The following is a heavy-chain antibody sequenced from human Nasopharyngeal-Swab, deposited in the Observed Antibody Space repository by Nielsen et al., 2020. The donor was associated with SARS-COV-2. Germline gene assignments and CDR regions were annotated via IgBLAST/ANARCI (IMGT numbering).Heavy chain of an antibody. V-gene: IGHV1-69*10. Sequence: SVKVSCKASGGTFSSYAISWVRQAPGQRLEWMGGIIPIIDVAKYGQKFQGRVAITADKSTSTAYMELRSLRSDDTGVYYCARGGWLRRSYYYSYYYMDVWGKGPRSPSP. CDR2: IIPIIDVA. J-gene: IGHJ6*03. D-gene: IGHD5-12*01. CDR1: GGTFSSYA. CDR3: ARGGWLRRSYYYSYYYMDV.